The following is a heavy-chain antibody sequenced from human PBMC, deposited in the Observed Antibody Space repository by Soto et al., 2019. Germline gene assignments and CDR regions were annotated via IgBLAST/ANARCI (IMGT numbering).Heavy chain of an antibody. CDR1: GYNFTSYY. CDR3: AITVDFDF. CDR2: INPSSGNT. Sequence: GASVKVSCKASGYNFTSYYINWVRQAPGQGLEWMGIINPSSGNTNYAQKFRGRVAMTRDTSTSTVYMELSSLKSEGTAVYYCAITVDFDFWGQGTLVTVSS. V-gene: IGHV1-46*01. D-gene: IGHD4-4*01. J-gene: IGHJ4*02.